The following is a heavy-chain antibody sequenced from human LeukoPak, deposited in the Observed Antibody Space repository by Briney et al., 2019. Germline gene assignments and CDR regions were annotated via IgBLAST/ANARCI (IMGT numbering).Heavy chain of an antibody. V-gene: IGHV5-51*01. CDR2: IYPGDSDI. D-gene: IGHD7-27*01. CDR1: GYSFTSYW. Sequence: PGESLKISCKGSGYSFTSYWIGWVRQMPGKGLEWMGIIYPGDSDIRYSPSFQGQVTISADNSISTAYLQWTSLKAPDTAIYYCARPNWGRYYFDYWGQGTLVTVSS. J-gene: IGHJ4*02. CDR3: ARPNWGRYYFDY.